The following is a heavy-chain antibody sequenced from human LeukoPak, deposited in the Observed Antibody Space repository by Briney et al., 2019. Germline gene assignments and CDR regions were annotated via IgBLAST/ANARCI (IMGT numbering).Heavy chain of an antibody. V-gene: IGHV4-34*01. CDR1: GGSFSGYY. J-gene: IGHJ4*02. Sequence: SETLSLTCAVYGGSFSGYYWSWIRQPLGQGLEWIGDINHSGSTNYNPSLKSRVTISVDTSKNQFSLKLCAVTAADTAVYYCARGALAVAVGYWGQGTLVTVSS. D-gene: IGHD6-19*01. CDR2: INHSGST. CDR3: ARGALAVAVGY.